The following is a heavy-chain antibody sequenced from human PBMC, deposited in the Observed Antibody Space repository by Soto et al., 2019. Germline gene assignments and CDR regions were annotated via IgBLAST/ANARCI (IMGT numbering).Heavy chain of an antibody. CDR1: GFSLNTYW. CDR2: IFPGDSDT. Sequence: GASLKISCNSSGFSLNTYWIGWVRQKPGKGLEWMGSIFPGDSDTRYSPSFQGQVIISADRSISTAYLQWRSLKASDTAIYYCERQGRPDSGSGYSYGMDVWGQGTTVTVSS. J-gene: IGHJ6*02. D-gene: IGHD6-6*01. CDR3: ERQGRPDSGSGYSYGMDV. V-gene: IGHV5-51*01.